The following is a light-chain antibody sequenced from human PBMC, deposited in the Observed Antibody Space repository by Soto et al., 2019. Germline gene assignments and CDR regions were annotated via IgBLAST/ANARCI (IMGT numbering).Light chain of an antibody. V-gene: IGLV2-8*01. Sequence: QSALTLPPSASGSPGQSVTISCTGTSSDVGGYNYVSWFQQHPGKPPKLMIYDVNKRPSGVPDRFSGSKSGNTASLTVSGLQAEDEADYYCSSYARSPYVLGTGTKVTVL. CDR1: SSDVGGYNY. J-gene: IGLJ1*01. CDR3: SSYARSPYV. CDR2: DVN.